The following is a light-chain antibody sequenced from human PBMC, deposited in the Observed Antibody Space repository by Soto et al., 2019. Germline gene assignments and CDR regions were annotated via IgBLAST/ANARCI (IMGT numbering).Light chain of an antibody. CDR2: DVS. CDR3: CSYAGSYYV. CDR1: SSDVGGYNY. J-gene: IGLJ1*01. V-gene: IGLV2-11*01. Sequence: QSALTQPRSVSGSPGQSVTISCSGTSSDVGGYNYVSWYQQHPGKAPKLMIYDVSKRPSGVPDRFSGSKSGNTASLTISGLKAEDEAHYYCCSYAGSYYVFGTGTKVTVL.